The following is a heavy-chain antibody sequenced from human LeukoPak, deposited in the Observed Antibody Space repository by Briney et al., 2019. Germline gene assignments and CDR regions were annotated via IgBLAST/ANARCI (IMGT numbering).Heavy chain of an antibody. CDR2: ISTDAKDK. CDR3: AKDQKWGPAGYYFDS. D-gene: IGHD2-2*01. J-gene: IGHJ4*02. CDR1: GFTLSSYA. V-gene: IGHV3-30*18. Sequence: GGSLRLPCAASGFTLSSYAMHWVRQAPGKGLEWVTVISTDAKDKKYADSVKGRFAISRDNSKNTLDLQMNSLRAEDTAVYYCAKDQKWGPAGYYFDSWGQGTLVTVSP.